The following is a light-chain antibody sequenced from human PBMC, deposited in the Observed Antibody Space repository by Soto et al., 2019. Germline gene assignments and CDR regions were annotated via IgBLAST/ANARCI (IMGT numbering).Light chain of an antibody. Sequence: QSALTQPASVSGSPGQSITISCTGTSGDIGAYNYVSWFQQHPGKAPKLMIFEVSNRPSGISNRFSGSKSGNTASLTISGLQAEDEADYYCSSYTSSITPYVFGTGTKVTVL. CDR3: SSYTSSITPYV. V-gene: IGLV2-14*01. CDR2: EVS. J-gene: IGLJ1*01. CDR1: SGDIGAYNY.